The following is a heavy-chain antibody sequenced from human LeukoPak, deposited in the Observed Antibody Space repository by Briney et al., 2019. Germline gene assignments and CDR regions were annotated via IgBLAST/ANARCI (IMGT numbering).Heavy chain of an antibody. D-gene: IGHD5-18*01. CDR1: GGTFSSYA. V-gene: IGHV1-69*04. CDR2: IIPILGIA. J-gene: IGHJ6*02. Sequence: GASGKVSCKASGGTFSSYAISWVRQAPGQGLEWMGRIIPILGIANYAQKSQRRVTITADKSTSTAYMELSSLRTEDTAVYYCAREGVYSYDSYYYYYGMDVWGQGTTVTVSS. CDR3: AREGVYSYDSYYYYYGMDV.